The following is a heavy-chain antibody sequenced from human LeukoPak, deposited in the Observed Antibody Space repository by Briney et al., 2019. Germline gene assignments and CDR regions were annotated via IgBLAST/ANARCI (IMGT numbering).Heavy chain of an antibody. D-gene: IGHD4-17*01. CDR2: INWNGGSI. CDR1: GFTFDNYG. V-gene: IGHV3-20*04. Sequence: GGSLRLSCAASGFTFDNYGMSWVRLAPGKGLEWVSGINWNGGSIGYAHSVKGRFTISRDNAKNSLYLQMNSLRAEDTALYYCARVGIYGDYGRYFDYWGQGTLVTVPS. CDR3: ARVGIYGDYGRYFDY. J-gene: IGHJ4*02.